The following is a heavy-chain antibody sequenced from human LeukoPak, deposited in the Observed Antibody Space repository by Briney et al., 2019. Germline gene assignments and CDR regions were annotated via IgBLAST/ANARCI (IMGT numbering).Heavy chain of an antibody. V-gene: IGHV1-46*01. Sequence: ASVKVSCKASGYTFTSYYMHWVRQAPGQGVACIGIINPSGGITSHAQKFQRRVTMPIYTSTITVYMELSSLRSEDTAVYYCARYRNHAFDFWGQGTMVTVSS. J-gene: IGHJ3*01. CDR2: INPSGGIT. D-gene: IGHD1-26*01. CDR3: ARYRNHAFDF. CDR1: GYTFTSYY.